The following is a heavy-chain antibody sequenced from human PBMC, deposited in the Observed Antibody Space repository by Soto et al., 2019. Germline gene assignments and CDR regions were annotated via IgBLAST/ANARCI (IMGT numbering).Heavy chain of an antibody. CDR2: LSGSGATT. Sequence: GGSLRLSCGASGFTFSSYAMSWVRQAPGKGLEWVSRLSGSGATTKYADSVEGRFTISRDNSKNTLYLQMDSLSAEDTAIYYCAKARCSDTDCYFPDTCGQGTLVTVSS. J-gene: IGHJ5*02. D-gene: IGHD2-21*02. V-gene: IGHV3-23*01. CDR1: GFTFSSYA. CDR3: AKARCSDTDCYFPDT.